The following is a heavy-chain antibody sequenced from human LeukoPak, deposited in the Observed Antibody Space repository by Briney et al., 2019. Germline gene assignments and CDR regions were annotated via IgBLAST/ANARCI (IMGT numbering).Heavy chain of an antibody. Sequence: SVKVSCKASGGTFSSYAISWVRQAPGQGLEWMGRIIPILGIANYAQKFQGRVTITADKSTSTAYMELSSLRSEDTGVYYCARDSYYDSSGSGGDYWGQGTLVTVSS. CDR2: IIPILGIA. J-gene: IGHJ4*02. CDR1: GGTFSSYA. D-gene: IGHD3-22*01. V-gene: IGHV1-69*04. CDR3: ARDSYYDSSGSGGDY.